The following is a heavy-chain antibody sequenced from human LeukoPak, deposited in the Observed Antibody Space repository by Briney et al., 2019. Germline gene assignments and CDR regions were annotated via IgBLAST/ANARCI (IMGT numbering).Heavy chain of an antibody. CDR3: ARANVRGTGSGSWFDP. V-gene: IGHV3-7*01. J-gene: IGHJ5*02. D-gene: IGHD3-10*02. CDR1: GFTFSSYW. CDR2: IKQDGSEK. Sequence: QPGGSLRLSCAASGFTFSSYWMSWVRQAPGKGLEWVANIKQDGSEKYYVDSVKGRFTISRDNAKNSLYLQMNSLRAEDTAVYYCARANVRGTGSGSWFDPWGQGTLVTVSS.